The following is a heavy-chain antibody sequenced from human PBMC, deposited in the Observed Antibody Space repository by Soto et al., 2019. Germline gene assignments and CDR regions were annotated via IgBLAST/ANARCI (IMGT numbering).Heavy chain of an antibody. CDR2: ISYDGFNK. Sequence: QVHLVESGGGVVQPGRSLRLSCAATGFAFRTYGMHWVRRAPGKGLEWLAVISYDGFNKNPAQSVQGRFTISRANSNSTLSLQMDSRRVEDTAVYYCAREGGFNIKDDYYYYGLDVWGQGTPVTVSS. J-gene: IGHJ6*02. D-gene: IGHD3-10*01. CDR1: GFAFRTYG. V-gene: IGHV3-30*19. CDR3: AREGGFNIKDDYYYYGLDV.